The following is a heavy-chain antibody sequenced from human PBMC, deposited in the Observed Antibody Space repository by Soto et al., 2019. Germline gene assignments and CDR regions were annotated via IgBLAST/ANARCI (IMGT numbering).Heavy chain of an antibody. V-gene: IGHV1-18*01. CDR3: ARDSGIAAGYGAFDI. CDR1: GYTFTSYG. D-gene: IGHD6-13*01. Sequence: ASVKVSCKASGYTFTSYGISWVRQAPGQGLEWMGWISAYNGNTNYAQKLQGRVTMTTDTSTSTACMELRSLRSDDTAVYYCARDSGIAAGYGAFDIWGQGTMVTVSS. J-gene: IGHJ3*02. CDR2: ISAYNGNT.